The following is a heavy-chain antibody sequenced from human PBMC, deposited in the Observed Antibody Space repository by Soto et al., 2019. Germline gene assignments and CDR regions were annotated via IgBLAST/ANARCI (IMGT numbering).Heavy chain of an antibody. D-gene: IGHD3-22*01. J-gene: IGHJ4*02. CDR2: IIPIFGPA. CDR1: GGTFSSYA. V-gene: IGHV1-69*01. Sequence: QVQLVQSGAEVKKPGSSVKVSCKASGGTFSSYAISWVRQAPGQELEWMGGIIPIFGPANYAQKFQGRVTITADEATSTAYRELSRLRSDDTAVCYWARDLYYYDSRRRYYFDYWGQRAMVTDYS. CDR3: ARDLYYYDSRRRYYFDY.